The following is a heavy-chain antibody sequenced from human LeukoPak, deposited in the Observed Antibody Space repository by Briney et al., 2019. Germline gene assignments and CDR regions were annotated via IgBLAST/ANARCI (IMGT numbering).Heavy chain of an antibody. CDR2: ISGSSSYI. V-gene: IGHV3-21*01. D-gene: IGHD3-22*01. CDR3: ARSSQDDSSGYCLTY. CDR1: GFTFGTYA. J-gene: IGHJ4*02. Sequence: GGSLRLSCAASGFTFGTYAMTWVRQAPGKGLEWVSSISGSSSYIYYADSVKGRFTISRDNAKNSLYLQMNSLRAEDTAVYYCARSSQDDSSGYCLTYWGQGTLVTVSS.